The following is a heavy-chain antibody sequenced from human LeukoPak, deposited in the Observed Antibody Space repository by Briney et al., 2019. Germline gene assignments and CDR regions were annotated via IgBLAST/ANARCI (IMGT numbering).Heavy chain of an antibody. V-gene: IGHV3-7*01. J-gene: IGHJ4*02. CDR2: IKQDRSEK. D-gene: IGHD3-16*02. CDR3: ARGGFQYYDSVWGSYRYAGVSDY. CDR1: GFTFTNYW. Sequence: GGSLRLSCAASGFTFTNYWMSWVRQAPGKGLELVANIKQDRSEKYYVDSVKGRFTISRDNAKNSLYLQMNSLRAEDTAVYYCARGGFQYYDSVWGSYRYAGVSDYWGQGTLVTVSS.